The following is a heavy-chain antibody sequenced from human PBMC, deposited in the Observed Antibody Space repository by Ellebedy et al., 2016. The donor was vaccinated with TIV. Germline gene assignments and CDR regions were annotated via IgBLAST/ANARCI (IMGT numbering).Heavy chain of an antibody. Sequence: MPSETLSLTCTVSGGSISSSSYYWGWIRQPPGKGLEWIGSIYYSGSTYYNPSLKSRVTISVDTSKNQFSLKLSSVTAADTAVYYCARGEAGGPDYWGQGTLVTVSS. D-gene: IGHD2-21*01. CDR2: IYYSGST. CDR1: GGSISSSSYY. J-gene: IGHJ4*02. V-gene: IGHV4-39*01. CDR3: ARGEAGGPDY.